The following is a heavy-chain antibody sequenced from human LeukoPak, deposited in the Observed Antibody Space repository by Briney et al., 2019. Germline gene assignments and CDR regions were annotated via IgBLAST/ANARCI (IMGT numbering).Heavy chain of an antibody. CDR1: GYTFTSYG. CDR3: ARDPLGAVANEYFQH. D-gene: IGHD6-19*01. J-gene: IGHJ1*01. CDR2: ISAYNGNT. V-gene: IGHV1-18*01. Sequence: ASVKVSCKASGYTFTSYGISWVRQAPGQGLEWMGWISAYNGNTNYAQKLQGRVTMTTDTSTSIAYMELRSLRSDDTAVYYCARDPLGAVANEYFQHWGQGTLVTVSS.